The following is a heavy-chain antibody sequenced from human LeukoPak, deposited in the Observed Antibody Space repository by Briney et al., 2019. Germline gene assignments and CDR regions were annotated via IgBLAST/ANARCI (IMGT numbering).Heavy chain of an antibody. D-gene: IGHD4-17*01. V-gene: IGHV3-23*01. CDR1: GFTFSSYA. CDR2: ISGSGGST. J-gene: IGHJ1*01. Sequence: GGSLRLSCAASGFTFSSYAMSWVRQAPGKGLEWVSAISGSGGSTYYADCVKGRFTISRDNSKNTLYLQMNSLRAEDTAVYYCAKDRDYGDYNEYFQHWGQGTLVTVSS. CDR3: AKDRDYGDYNEYFQH.